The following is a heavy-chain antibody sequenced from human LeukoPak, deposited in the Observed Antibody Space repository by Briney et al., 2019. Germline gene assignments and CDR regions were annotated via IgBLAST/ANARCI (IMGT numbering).Heavy chain of an antibody. D-gene: IGHD6-13*01. V-gene: IGHV4-4*07. CDR2: IYNTGSTNS. J-gene: IGHJ5*02. CDR1: GGSISSHY. CDR3: VRAKISAAGVWLFDP. Sequence: SETLSLTCTVSGGSISSHYWNWIRQPAGKGLEWIGRIYNTGSTNSNYNPSLESRVTMSLGTSKNQFSLKLSSVTAADTAVYYCVRAKISAAGVWLFDPWGQGILISVFS.